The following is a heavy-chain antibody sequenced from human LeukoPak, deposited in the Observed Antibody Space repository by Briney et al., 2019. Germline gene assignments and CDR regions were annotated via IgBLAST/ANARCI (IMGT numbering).Heavy chain of an antibody. J-gene: IGHJ4*02. CDR3: ARGQKRYCSSTSCYYRLNYFDY. V-gene: IGHV4-39*07. CDR1: GDSISSGDYY. Sequence: SETLSLTCTVSGDSISSGDYYWSWIRQPPGKGLEWIGEINHSGSTNYNPSLKSRVTISVDTSKNQFSLKLSSVTAADTAVYYCARGQKRYCSSTSCYYRLNYFDYWGQGTLVTVSS. D-gene: IGHD2-2*01. CDR2: INHSGST.